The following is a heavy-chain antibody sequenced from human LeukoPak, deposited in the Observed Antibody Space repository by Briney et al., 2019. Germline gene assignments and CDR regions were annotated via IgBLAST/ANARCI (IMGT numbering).Heavy chain of an antibody. Sequence: SQTLSLTCTVSGGSISSGGYYWSWIRQHLGKGLEWIGYIYYSGSTYYNPSLKSRVTISVDTSKNQFSLKLSSVTAADTAVYYCARGGYSYGFDYWGQGTLVTVSS. D-gene: IGHD5-18*01. CDR2: IYYSGST. CDR3: ARGGYSYGFDY. V-gene: IGHV4-31*03. J-gene: IGHJ4*02. CDR1: GGSISSGGYY.